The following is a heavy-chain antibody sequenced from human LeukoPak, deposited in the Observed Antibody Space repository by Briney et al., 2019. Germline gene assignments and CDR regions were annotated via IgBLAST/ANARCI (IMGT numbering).Heavy chain of an antibody. Sequence: SETLSLTCTVSGGSISSYYWSWIRQPPGKGLEWIGYIYYSGSTNYNPSLKSRVTISVDTSKNQFSLKLSSVTAADTAVYYCARDGYSDAFVIWGQGTMVTVSS. CDR1: GGSISSYY. V-gene: IGHV4-59*12. CDR2: IYYSGST. CDR3: ARDGYSDAFVI. D-gene: IGHD5-24*01. J-gene: IGHJ3*02.